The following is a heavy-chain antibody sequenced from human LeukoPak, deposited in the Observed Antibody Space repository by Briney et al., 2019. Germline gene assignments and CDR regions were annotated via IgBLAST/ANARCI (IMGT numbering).Heavy chain of an antibody. D-gene: IGHD5-24*01. Sequence: GASVKVSCKASGYTFTSYDINWVRQATGQGLEWMGWMNPNSGNTGYAQKFQGRVTMTRNTSISTAYMELSSLRAEDTAVYYCVRDGYRRSKNSFDYWGQGTLVTVSS. V-gene: IGHV1-8*01. CDR3: VRDGYRRSKNSFDY. CDR1: GYTFTSYD. CDR2: MNPNSGNT. J-gene: IGHJ4*02.